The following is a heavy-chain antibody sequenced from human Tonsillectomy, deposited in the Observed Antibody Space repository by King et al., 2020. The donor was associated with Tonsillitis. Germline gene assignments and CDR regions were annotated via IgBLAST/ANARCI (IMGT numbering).Heavy chain of an antibody. CDR1: GFTFDDYA. D-gene: IGHD2-21*02. CDR2: ISWNSGSI. J-gene: IGHJ6*02. CDR3: AKALGGEHLLLGGVYYYYGMDV. Sequence: VQLVESGGGLVQPGRSLRLSCAASGFTFDDYAMHWVRQAPGKGLEWVSGISWNSGSIGYADSVKGRFTISRDNAKNSLYLQMNSLRAEDTALYYCAKALGGEHLLLGGVYYYYGMDVWGQGTTVTVSS. V-gene: IGHV3-9*01.